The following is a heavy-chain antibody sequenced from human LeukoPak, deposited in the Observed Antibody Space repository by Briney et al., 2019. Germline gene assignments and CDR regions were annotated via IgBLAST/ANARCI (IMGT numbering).Heavy chain of an antibody. CDR1: GFTFGSYA. Sequence: GGSRRLSCAPSGFTFGSYAMSWVRQAPGKGLGWVSAISGSGGSTYYADSVKGRFTISRDNSKNTLYLQMNSLRAEDTAVYYCAKGYSSSFWFDPWGQGTLVTVSS. V-gene: IGHV3-23*01. CDR3: AKGYSSSFWFDP. D-gene: IGHD6-6*01. CDR2: ISGSGGST. J-gene: IGHJ5*02.